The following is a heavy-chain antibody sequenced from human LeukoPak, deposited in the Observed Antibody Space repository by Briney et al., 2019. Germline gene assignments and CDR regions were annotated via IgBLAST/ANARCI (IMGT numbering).Heavy chain of an antibody. CDR3: ARGITMIVVLGD. CDR1: GGSISSSSYY. Sequence: KPSETLSLTCTVSGGSISSSSYYWGWLRQPPGKGLEWIGSIYYSGSTYYNPSLKSRVIISVDTSKNQFSLKLSSVSAADTAVYYCARGITMIVVLGDWGQGTLVTVSS. D-gene: IGHD3-22*01. J-gene: IGHJ4*02. V-gene: IGHV4-39*01. CDR2: IYYSGST.